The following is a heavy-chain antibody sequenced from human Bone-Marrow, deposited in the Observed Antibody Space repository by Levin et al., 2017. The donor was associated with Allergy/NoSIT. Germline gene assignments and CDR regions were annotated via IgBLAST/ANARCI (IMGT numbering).Heavy chain of an antibody. J-gene: IGHJ4*02. CDR3: AKGAISMNTMILTYGYHFDY. Sequence: GESLKISCAASGFTFKNYAVSWVRQAPGKGLEWVSAIGGSGESTYYAESVRGRFTISRDNSKNTLDLQMDSLRAEDTAVYYCAKGAISMNTMILTYGYHFDYWGQGTLVTVSS. V-gene: IGHV3-23*01. CDR1: GFTFKNYA. CDR2: IGGSGEST. D-gene: IGHD3-22*01.